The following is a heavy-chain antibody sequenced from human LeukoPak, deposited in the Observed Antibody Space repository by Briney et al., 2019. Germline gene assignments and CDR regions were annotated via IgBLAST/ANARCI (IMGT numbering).Heavy chain of an antibody. J-gene: IGHJ3*02. V-gene: IGHV4-30-4*01. CDR3: ARFQFSIWTSCPNDASDI. D-gene: IGHD2-2*01. Sequence: SQTLSLTCSVSGGSISSGDYYWSCIRQPPGKGLEWIGYIYYSGTTYYNPSLKSRVNISQNTSNNHFSLELNSVTVADTAVYFCARFQFSIWTSCPNDASDIWGQGTMVTVSS. CDR2: IYYSGTT. CDR1: GGSISSGDYY.